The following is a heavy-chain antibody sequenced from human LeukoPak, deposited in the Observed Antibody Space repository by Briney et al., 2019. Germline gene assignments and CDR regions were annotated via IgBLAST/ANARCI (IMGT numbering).Heavy chain of an antibody. CDR3: ARVKGLLWFGEKRYFDN. CDR2: INHSGST. Sequence: SETLSLTCAVYGGSFSGYYWSWIRQPPGKGLEWIGEINHSGSTNYNPSLKSRVTISVDTSKNQFSLKLSSVIAADTAVYYCARVKGLLWFGEKRYFDNWGQGTLVTVYS. CDR1: GGSFSGYY. D-gene: IGHD3-10*01. J-gene: IGHJ4*02. V-gene: IGHV4-34*01.